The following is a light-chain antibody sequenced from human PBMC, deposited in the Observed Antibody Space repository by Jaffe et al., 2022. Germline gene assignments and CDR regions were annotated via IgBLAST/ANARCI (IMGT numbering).Light chain of an antibody. CDR3: QHFLGSPPIT. J-gene: IGKJ5*01. V-gene: IGKV3-20*01. Sequence: EIVLTQSPDTLSLSPGERATLSCRASQSVISTSINWYQQKPGQPPRLLIYGASSRATGIPDRFSGSGSGTDFTLTISRLDPEDFAVYHCQHFLGSPPITFGQGTRLEIK. CDR1: QSVISTS. CDR2: GAS.